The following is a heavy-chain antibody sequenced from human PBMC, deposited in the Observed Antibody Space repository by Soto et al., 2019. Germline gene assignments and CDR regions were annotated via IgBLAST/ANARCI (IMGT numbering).Heavy chain of an antibody. Sequence: GGSLRLSCVASGFTFRTYTMNWVRQAPGKGLEWVSGIRGFSPYTFYAESVKGRFTISRDNAKNSLYLQMNSLGVEDTAVYYCARDRGYDAHDYYYNAMDLWGQGTTVTVSS. J-gene: IGHJ6*02. D-gene: IGHD2-15*01. CDR1: GFTFRTYT. CDR2: IRGFSPYT. V-gene: IGHV3-21*01. CDR3: ARDRGYDAHDYYYNAMDL.